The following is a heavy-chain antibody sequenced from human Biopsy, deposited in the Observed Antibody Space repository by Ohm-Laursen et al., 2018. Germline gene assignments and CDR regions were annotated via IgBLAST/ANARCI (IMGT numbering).Heavy chain of an antibody. CDR1: GGTFINYA. V-gene: IGHV1-69*01. J-gene: IGHJ4*02. CDR2: IIPMFGTA. CDR3: ARGPHSGSHSCFDY. Sequence: SSVKVSSKSSGGTFINYAISWVRQAPGQGLEWMGGIIPMFGTANYAQMFQGRVTISADESTSTSYMELSSLTTEDTAIYYCARGPHSGSHSCFDYWGRGTLVTVSS. D-gene: IGHD1-26*01.